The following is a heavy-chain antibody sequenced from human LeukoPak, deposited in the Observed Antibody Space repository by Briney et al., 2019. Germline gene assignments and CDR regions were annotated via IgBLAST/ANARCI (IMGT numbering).Heavy chain of an antibody. CDR2: INHSGST. V-gene: IGHV4-34*01. D-gene: IGHD1-26*01. CDR1: GGSFSGYY. CDR3: ARRPTSGSYFGPFDY. J-gene: IGHJ4*02. Sequence: SETLSLTCAVYGGSFSGYYWSWIRQPPGKGLEWIGEINHSGSTNYNPSLKSRVTISVDTSKNQFSLKLSSVTAADTAVYYCARRPTSGSYFGPFDYWGQGTLVTVSS.